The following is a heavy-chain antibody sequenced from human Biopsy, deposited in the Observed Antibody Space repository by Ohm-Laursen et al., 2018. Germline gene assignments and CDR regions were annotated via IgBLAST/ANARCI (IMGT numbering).Heavy chain of an antibody. CDR2: IVVGSGHT. J-gene: IGHJ6*02. Sequence: AASVKVPCKTSGFTFSSSAVQWVRQARGQRLEWIGWIVVGSGHTNYAQKFQERVTITRDMSTSTAYMELTSLRSEDTAVYYCAATSTLYYYYYAMDVWDQGTTITVSS. CDR1: GFTFSSSA. CDR3: AATSTLYYYYYAMDV. V-gene: IGHV1-58*01.